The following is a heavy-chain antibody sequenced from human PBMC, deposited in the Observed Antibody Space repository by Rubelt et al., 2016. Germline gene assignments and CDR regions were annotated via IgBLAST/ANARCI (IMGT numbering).Heavy chain of an antibody. V-gene: IGHV4-31*03. D-gene: IGHD2-15*01. Sequence: QVQLQQWGAGLLKPSETLSLTCTVSGGSISSGGYYWSWIRQHPGKGLEWIGYIYYSGSTYYNPSLKSGVTISVATSKNQFSLKLSSVTAADTAVYYCAREGCSGGSCSLDPWGQGTLVTVSS. CDR1: GGSISSGGYY. J-gene: IGHJ5*02. CDR3: AREGCSGGSCSLDP. CDR2: IYYSGST.